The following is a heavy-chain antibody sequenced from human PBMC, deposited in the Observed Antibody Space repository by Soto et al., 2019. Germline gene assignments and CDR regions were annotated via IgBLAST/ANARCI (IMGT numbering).Heavy chain of an antibody. CDR1: GFSLSTSGVG. V-gene: IGHV2-5*02. Sequence: SGPTLVNPTQTLTLTCTFSGFSLSTSGVGVGWIRQPPGKALEWLALIYWDDDKRYSPSLKSRLTITKDTSKNQVVLTMTNMDPVDTATYYCAHSQHYYDSSGYYYVLYFDYWGQGTLVTVSS. D-gene: IGHD3-22*01. CDR3: AHSQHYYDSSGYYYVLYFDY. J-gene: IGHJ4*02. CDR2: IYWDDDK.